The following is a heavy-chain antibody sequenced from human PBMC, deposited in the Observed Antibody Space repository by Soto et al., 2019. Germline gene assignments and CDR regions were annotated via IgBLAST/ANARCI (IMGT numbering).Heavy chain of an antibody. CDR1: GFIFSTYG. CDR3: AREGRNVVGPDAYSFDY. CDR2: VSDDGYTT. D-gene: IGHD2-2*01. J-gene: IGHJ4*02. V-gene: IGHV3-30*03. Sequence: QARLVESGGGVVQPGRPLRLSCAASGFIFSTYGMHWVRQAPGKGLQWVAVVSDDGYTTYYAESVKRRFTVSRDSSKNTLHLQMCTLRVEGTDVYYCAREGRNVVGPDAYSFDYWGKGTVVTVSS.